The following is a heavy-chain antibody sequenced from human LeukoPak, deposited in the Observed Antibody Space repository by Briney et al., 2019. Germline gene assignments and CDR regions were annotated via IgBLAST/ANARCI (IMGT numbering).Heavy chain of an antibody. CDR2: INTDARIE. J-gene: IGHJ4*02. CDR1: VFSFINSA. D-gene: IGHD4/OR15-4a*01. CDR3: TRAGGCFCDFDY. V-gene: IGHV3-64*01. Sequence: PGGCLGLACFAYVFSFINSAIDSVRQTRGKGLGYVSVINTDARIEIYANSMKDRFTISRDNSKTTVYLQMGSLRGEDMAVYDYTRAGGCFCDFDYWGQGALVTVSS.